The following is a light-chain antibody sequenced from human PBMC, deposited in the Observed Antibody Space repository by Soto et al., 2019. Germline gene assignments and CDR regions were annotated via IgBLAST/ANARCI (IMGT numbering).Light chain of an antibody. CDR2: GAS. CDR1: QSVRSTH. J-gene: IGKJ5*01. V-gene: IGKV3-20*01. CDR3: QQYDSAPNA. Sequence: EIVMTQSPATLSVSPGETATLSCRASQSVRSTHLAWYQLKPGQAPRLFIYGASSRATGIPDRFSGSGSGTDFTLTISRLEPGDFAVYYCQQYDSAPNAFGQGTRLEIK.